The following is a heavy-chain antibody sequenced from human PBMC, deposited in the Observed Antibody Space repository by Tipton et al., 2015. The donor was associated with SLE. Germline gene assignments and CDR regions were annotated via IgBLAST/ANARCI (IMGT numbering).Heavy chain of an antibody. CDR1: GGSITSHS. CDR2: IFYGGHT. Sequence: TLSLTCTVSGGSITSHSWSWIRQPPGKGLAWIGYIFYGGHTDYNPSLESRVSISMNTSQNQFSLRLTSVTAADTAVYFCARWYSRSSYFFDFWGQGMLVTVSS. V-gene: IGHV4-59*11. J-gene: IGHJ4*02. CDR3: ARWYSRSSYFFDF. D-gene: IGHD6-6*01.